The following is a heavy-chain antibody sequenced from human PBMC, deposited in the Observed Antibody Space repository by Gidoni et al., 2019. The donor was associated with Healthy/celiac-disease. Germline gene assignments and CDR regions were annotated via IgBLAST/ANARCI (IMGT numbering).Heavy chain of an antibody. J-gene: IGHJ3*02. D-gene: IGHD3-10*01. CDR3: ARDQEQDYYGSGRYGTGYAFDI. CDR2: IIPIFGTA. CDR1: RVSCSSYA. V-gene: IGHV1-69*01. Sequence: QVQLVQAGAEVEKPGSSVKVSCKASRVSCSSYAISLVRQAPGQGLEWVGGIIPIFGTANYAQKLQGRVTITADESTSRAYMELSSLRSEDTAVYYYARDQEQDYYGSGRYGTGYAFDIWGQGTMVTVSS.